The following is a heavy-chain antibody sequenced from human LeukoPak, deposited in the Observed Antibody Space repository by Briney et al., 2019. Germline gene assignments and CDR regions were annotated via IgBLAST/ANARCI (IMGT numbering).Heavy chain of an antibody. CDR3: ATWAQDCSGGSCYSGFFDY. V-gene: IGHV4-59*08. J-gene: IGHJ4*02. Sequence: SETLSLTCTVSGGSISSYYWSWIRQPPGKGLEWIGYIYYSGSTNYNPSFKSRVTISVDTSKNQFSLKLSSVTAADTAVYYCATWAQDCSGGSCYSGFFDYWGQGTLVTVSS. D-gene: IGHD2-15*01. CDR2: IYYSGST. CDR1: GGSISSYY.